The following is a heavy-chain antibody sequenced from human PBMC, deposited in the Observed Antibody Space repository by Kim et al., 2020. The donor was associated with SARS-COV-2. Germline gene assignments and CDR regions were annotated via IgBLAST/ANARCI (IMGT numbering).Heavy chain of an antibody. D-gene: IGHD3-3*01. CDR3: ARGERITIFGVAIGDAFDI. J-gene: IGHJ3*02. Sequence: GGSLRLSCAASGFTFSSYGMHWVRQAPGKGLEWVAVIWYDGSNKYYADSVKGRFTISRDNSKNTLYLQMNSLRAEDTAVYYCARGERITIFGVAIGDAFDIWGQGTMVTVSS. V-gene: IGHV3-33*01. CDR1: GFTFSSYG. CDR2: IWYDGSNK.